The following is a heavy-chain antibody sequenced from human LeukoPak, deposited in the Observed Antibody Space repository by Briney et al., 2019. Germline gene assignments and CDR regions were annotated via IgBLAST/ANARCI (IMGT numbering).Heavy chain of an antibody. D-gene: IGHD3-9*01. CDR1: GFTFSNAW. CDR3: NTLGDILTGYYSDY. Sequence: GGSLRLSCAASGFTFSNAWMSWVRQAPGKGLEWVGRIKSKTDGGTTDYAAPVKGRFTISRDDSKNTLYLQMNSLKTEDTAVYYCNTLGDILTGYYSDYCGQETLVTVSS. J-gene: IGHJ4*02. CDR2: IKSKTDGGTT. V-gene: IGHV3-15*01.